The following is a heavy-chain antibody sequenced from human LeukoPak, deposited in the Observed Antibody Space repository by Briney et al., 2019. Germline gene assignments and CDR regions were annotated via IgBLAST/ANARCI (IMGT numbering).Heavy chain of an antibody. CDR3: ASNGGDHAPFDY. J-gene: IGHJ4*02. CDR1: GFTVSSNY. V-gene: IGHV3-23*01. Sequence: PGGSLRLSCAASGFTVSSNYMSWVRQAPGKGLEWVSAISGSGGSTYYADSVKGRFTISRDNSKNTLYLQMNSLRAEDTAVFYCASNGGDHAPFDYWGQGTLVTVSS. CDR2: ISGSGGST. D-gene: IGHD2-21*02.